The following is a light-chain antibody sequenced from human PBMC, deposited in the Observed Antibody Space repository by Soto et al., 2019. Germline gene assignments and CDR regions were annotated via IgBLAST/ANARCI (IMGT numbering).Light chain of an antibody. CDR3: QQYNNWPPWT. J-gene: IGKJ1*01. Sequence: EIVMTQSPATLSVSPGERATLSYRASQSVSSNLAWYQQKPGQAPRLLIYGASTRATGISARFSGSGSGTEFTLTISSLQSEDFAVYYCQQYNNWPPWTFGQGTKV. CDR1: QSVSSN. CDR2: GAS. V-gene: IGKV3-15*01.